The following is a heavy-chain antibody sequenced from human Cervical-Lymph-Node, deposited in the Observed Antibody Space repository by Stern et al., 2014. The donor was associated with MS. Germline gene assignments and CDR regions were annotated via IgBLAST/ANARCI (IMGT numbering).Heavy chain of an antibody. CDR2: IDWDGDK. J-gene: IGHJ4*02. V-gene: IGHV2-70*01. D-gene: IGHD3-10*01. CDR1: GFSLSTTGMC. Sequence: QVTLKESGPALVKPTQTLTLTCSFSGFSLSTTGMCVSWIRQPPGQALEWLALIDWDGDKYYTTSLKTRLTISKDPSKNQVVLTMTNVDPVDTATYYCVRSQTMFRGVTFFDYWGQGTLITVSS. CDR3: VRSQTMFRGVTFFDY.